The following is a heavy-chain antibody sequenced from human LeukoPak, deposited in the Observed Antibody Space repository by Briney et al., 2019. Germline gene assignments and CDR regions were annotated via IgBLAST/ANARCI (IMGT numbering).Heavy chain of an antibody. CDR2: IKQDESQK. J-gene: IGHJ4*02. CDR1: GFTFSNYW. Sequence: GGSLRLSCSASGFTFSNYWMTWVRQALGKGLEWVANIKQDESQKYYVDSVKGRFTISRDNAKSSLYLQMNSLRAEDTAIYYCARPLGYCSGGSCFPFDCWGQGTLVTVSS. D-gene: IGHD2-15*01. CDR3: ARPLGYCSGGSCFPFDC. V-gene: IGHV3-7*01.